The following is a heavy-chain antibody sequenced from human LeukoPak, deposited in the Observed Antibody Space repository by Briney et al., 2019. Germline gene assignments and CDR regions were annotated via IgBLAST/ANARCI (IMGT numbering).Heavy chain of an antibody. CDR1: GFTFSSYG. CDR2: ISYDGSNK. V-gene: IGHV3-30*18. CDR3: AKGLYIVVVTAIPDY. Sequence: PGGSLRLSCAASGFTFSSYGMHWVRQAPGKGLEWVAVISYDGSNKYYADSVKGRFTISRDNSKNTLYLQMNSLRAEDTAVYYCAKGLYIVVVTAIPDYWGQGTLVTVSS. J-gene: IGHJ4*02. D-gene: IGHD2-21*02.